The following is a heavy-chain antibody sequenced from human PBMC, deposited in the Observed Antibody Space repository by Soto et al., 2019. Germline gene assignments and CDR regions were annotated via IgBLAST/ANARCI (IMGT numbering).Heavy chain of an antibody. CDR1: GFTFSSYG. J-gene: IGHJ6*02. Sequence: PGGSLRLSCAASGFTFSSYGMHWVRQAPGKGLEWVAVIWYDGSNKYYADSVKGRFTISRDNSKNTLSLQMNSLRAEDTAVYYCAKQLGCISSCCYERGLNCCYYGMDVWGQGTTVTVSS. CDR3: AKQLGCISSCCYERGLNCCYYGMDV. CDR2: IWYDGSNK. V-gene: IGHV3-33*06. D-gene: IGHD7-27*01.